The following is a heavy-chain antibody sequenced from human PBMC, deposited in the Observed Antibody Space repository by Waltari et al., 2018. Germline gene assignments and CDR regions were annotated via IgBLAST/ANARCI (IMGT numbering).Heavy chain of an antibody. Sequence: QVQLVQSGAEVKKPGSSVKVSCKASGGTFSSYAISWVRQAPGQGLEWMGRIIPIFGTANYAQKFQGRVTITADKSTSTAYMELSSLRSEDTAVYYCAREGEGYSYGPYYFDYWGQGTLVTVSS. CDR2: IIPIFGTA. CDR1: GGTFSSYA. D-gene: IGHD5-18*01. J-gene: IGHJ4*02. CDR3: AREGEGYSYGPYYFDY. V-gene: IGHV1-69*08.